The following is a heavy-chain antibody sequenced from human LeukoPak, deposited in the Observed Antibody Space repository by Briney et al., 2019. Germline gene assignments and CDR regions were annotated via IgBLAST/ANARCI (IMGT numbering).Heavy chain of an antibody. CDR3: AREGRGVIIGNWFDP. J-gene: IGHJ5*02. Sequence: SETLSLTCTVSGGSISNISYYWGWIRQPPGKGLEWIGRIYYGGSIYYNPSLKSRVTISVDTAKNQFSLKLSSVTAADTAVYYCAREGRGVIIGNWFDPWGQGTLVTVSS. CDR1: GGSISNISYY. CDR2: IYYGGSI. D-gene: IGHD3-10*01. V-gene: IGHV4-39*07.